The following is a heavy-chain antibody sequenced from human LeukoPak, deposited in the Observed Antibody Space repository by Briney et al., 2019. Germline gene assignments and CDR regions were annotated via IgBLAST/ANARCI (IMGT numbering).Heavy chain of an antibody. CDR3: AKDAYRFYDSSDYYRPYYFDY. V-gene: IGHV3-23*01. Sequence: GGSLRLSCSASGFTFTSYPMTWVRQAPGKGLGWVSSVSGSAGRTYYADSVKGRFTISRDNWSNTLYLQMNSLRAEDTAVYYCAKDAYRFYDSSDYYRPYYFDYWGQGTRVTVSS. J-gene: IGHJ4*02. CDR1: GFTFTSYP. CDR2: VSGSAGRT. D-gene: IGHD3-22*01.